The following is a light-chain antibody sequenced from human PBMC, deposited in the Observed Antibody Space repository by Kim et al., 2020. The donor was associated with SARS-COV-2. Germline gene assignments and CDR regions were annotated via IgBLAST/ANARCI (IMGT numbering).Light chain of an antibody. Sequence: PGQTARVSCGGNSIGSKSVTWYQQKSGQAPVLVIYYDSDRPSGIPERFSGSNSGNTATLTISRVEAVDEADYYCQVWDSSSDHRVVFGGGTKVTVL. CDR3: QVWDSSSDHRVV. V-gene: IGLV3-21*04. CDR2: YDS. CDR1: SIGSKS. J-gene: IGLJ2*01.